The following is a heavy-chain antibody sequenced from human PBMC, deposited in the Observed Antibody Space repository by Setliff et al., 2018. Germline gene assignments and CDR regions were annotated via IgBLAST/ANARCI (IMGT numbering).Heavy chain of an antibody. Sequence: SVKVSCKASGDSFNNYAINWVRQAPGQGLEWMGGIIPMFGTPAYAQKFQDRVTITTDESTSTAYMELDSLRSEDTAVYYCARSPAVLGIVYLDPWGQGTLVTVSS. CDR2: IIPMFGTP. CDR3: ARSPAVLGIVYLDP. CDR1: GDSFNNYA. D-gene: IGHD2-15*01. V-gene: IGHV1-69*05. J-gene: IGHJ5*02.